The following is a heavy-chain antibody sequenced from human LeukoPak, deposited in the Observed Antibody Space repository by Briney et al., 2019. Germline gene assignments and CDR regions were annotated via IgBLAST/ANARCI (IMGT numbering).Heavy chain of an antibody. CDR1: GYTLTGYY. D-gene: IGHD6-19*01. Sequence: GASVKVSCKASGYTLTGYYMHWVRQAPGQGLEWMGRINPNSGGTNYAQKFQGRVTMTRDTSISTAYMELSRLRSDDTAVYYCARDYPYSSGWYGVYWGQGTLVTVSS. V-gene: IGHV1-2*06. CDR3: ARDYPYSSGWYGVY. J-gene: IGHJ4*02. CDR2: INPNSGGT.